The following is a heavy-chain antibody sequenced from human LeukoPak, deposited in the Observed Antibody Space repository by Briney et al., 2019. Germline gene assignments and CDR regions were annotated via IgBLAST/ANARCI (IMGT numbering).Heavy chain of an antibody. Sequence: ASVKVSCKASGYTFTTYGIIWVRQAPGQGLEWMGWISTYNGNTNYPQNLQGRVTMTTDTSTSTAYMELRSLRSDDTAICARTYFHGTGSSYMDVWGKGTTVIVSS. D-gene: IGHD3-10*01. CDR3: TYFHGTGSSYMDV. CDR2: ISTYNGNT. J-gene: IGHJ6*03. V-gene: IGHV1-18*01. CDR1: GYTFTTYG.